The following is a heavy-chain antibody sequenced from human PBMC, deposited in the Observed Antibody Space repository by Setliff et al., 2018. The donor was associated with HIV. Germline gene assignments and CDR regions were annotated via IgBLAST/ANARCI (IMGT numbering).Heavy chain of an antibody. J-gene: IGHJ4*02. D-gene: IGHD2-8*01. CDR1: GFTFSSFA. Sequence: PGGSLRLSCAASGFTFSSFAMSWVRQAPGKGLEWVSGISGRSGRTYYADSVKGRFSISRDNSKNRLYLQMNSLRAEDTAVYYCARDAYGGVDYWGQGTLVTVSS. V-gene: IGHV3-23*01. CDR2: ISGRSGRT. CDR3: ARDAYGGVDY.